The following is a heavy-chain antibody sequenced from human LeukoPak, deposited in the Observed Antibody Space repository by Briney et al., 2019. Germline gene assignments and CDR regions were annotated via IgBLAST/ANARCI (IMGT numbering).Heavy chain of an antibody. CDR2: INPNSGGT. Sequence: ASVKVSCKASGYTFTGYYMHWVRQAPGQGLEWMGWINPNSGGTNYAQKSQGRVTMTRDTSISTAYMELSRLRSDDTAVHYCARVARCGGDCYAFDCWGQGTLVTVSS. CDR1: GYTFTGYY. CDR3: ARVARCGGDCYAFDC. J-gene: IGHJ4*02. V-gene: IGHV1-2*02. D-gene: IGHD2-21*02.